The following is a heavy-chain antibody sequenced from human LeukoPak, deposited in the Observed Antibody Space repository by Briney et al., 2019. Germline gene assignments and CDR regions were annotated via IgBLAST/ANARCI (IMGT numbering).Heavy chain of an antibody. CDR3: ARHPPYDSSGYYYEGGAFDI. V-gene: IGHV5-51*01. J-gene: IGHJ3*02. Sequence: GESLKISCKGSGYSFTSYWIGWVRQMPGKGLEWMGIIYPGDSDTRYSPSFQGQVTISADKSISTAYLQWSSLKASDTAMYYCARHPPYDSSGYYYEGGAFDIWGQGTMVTVSS. D-gene: IGHD3-22*01. CDR2: IYPGDSDT. CDR1: GYSFTSYW.